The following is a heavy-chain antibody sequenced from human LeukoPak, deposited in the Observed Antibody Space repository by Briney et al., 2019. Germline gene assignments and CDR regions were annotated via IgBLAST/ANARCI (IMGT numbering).Heavy chain of an antibody. CDR3: ARDTYGDSLFDY. V-gene: IGHV4-61*01. Sequence: SETLSLTCTVSGGSVSSGSYYWSWIRQPPGKGLEWIGYFYYSGSTNYNPSLKSRVTISVDTSKNQFSLKLSSVTAADTAVYYCARDTYGDSLFDYWGQGTLVTVSS. J-gene: IGHJ4*02. CDR1: GGSVSSGSYY. D-gene: IGHD4-17*01. CDR2: FYYSGST.